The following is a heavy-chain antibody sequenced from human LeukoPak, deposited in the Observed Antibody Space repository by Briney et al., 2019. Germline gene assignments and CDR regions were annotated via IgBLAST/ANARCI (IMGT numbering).Heavy chain of an antibody. V-gene: IGHV3-30*04. CDR3: AKDDAWVRYQD. CDR1: GFTFSSYA. Sequence: GGSLRLSCAASGFTFSSYAIHWVRQAPGKGLEWVAAISYDGSNKYSADSVKGRFTISRDNSKNTLDLQMNSLRAEDTAVYYCAKDDAWVRYQDWGQGTLVTVSS. D-gene: IGHD5-12*01. CDR2: ISYDGSNK. J-gene: IGHJ4*02.